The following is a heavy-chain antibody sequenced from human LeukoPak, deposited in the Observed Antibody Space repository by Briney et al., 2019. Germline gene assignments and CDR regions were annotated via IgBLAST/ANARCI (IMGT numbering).Heavy chain of an antibody. CDR1: GGSISSSSYF. CDR3: ARHRFGGFYYFDY. V-gene: IGHV4-39*01. CDR2: IYYSGST. D-gene: IGHD3-10*01. J-gene: IGHJ4*02. Sequence: SETLSLTCTVSGGSISSSSYFWGWVRQPPGKGLEWIGSIYYSGSTYYNPSLKSRVTISVDTSKNQFSLKLTSVTASDTAVYYCARHRFGGFYYFDYWGQGTLVTVSS.